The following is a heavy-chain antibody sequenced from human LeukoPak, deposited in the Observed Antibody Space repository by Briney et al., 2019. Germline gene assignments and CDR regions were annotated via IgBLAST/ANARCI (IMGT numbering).Heavy chain of an antibody. CDR1: GFTFSSYA. Sequence: PGGSLRLSCAASGFTFSSYAMSWVRQAPGKGPEWVSAISGSGGSTYYADSVKGRFTISRDNSKNTLYLQMNSLRAEDTAVYYCAKDPAYYYDSSGYYLGARYFQHWGQGTLVTVSS. V-gene: IGHV3-23*01. CDR2: ISGSGGST. J-gene: IGHJ1*01. CDR3: AKDPAYYYDSSGYYLGARYFQH. D-gene: IGHD3-22*01.